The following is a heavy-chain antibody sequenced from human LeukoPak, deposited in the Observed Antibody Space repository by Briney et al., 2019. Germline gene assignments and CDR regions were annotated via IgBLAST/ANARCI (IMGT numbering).Heavy chain of an antibody. CDR1: GYTFTGYY. V-gene: IGHV1-2*06. CDR3: ARGDGRRLLRFLEWLFDYFDY. Sequence: GASVKVSCKASGYTFTGYYMHWVRQAPGQGLEWMGRINPNSGGTNYAQKFQGRVTMTRDTSISTAYMELSRLRSDDTAVYYCARGDGRRLLRFLEWLFDYFDYWGQGTLVTVSS. CDR2: INPNSGGT. J-gene: IGHJ4*02. D-gene: IGHD3-3*01.